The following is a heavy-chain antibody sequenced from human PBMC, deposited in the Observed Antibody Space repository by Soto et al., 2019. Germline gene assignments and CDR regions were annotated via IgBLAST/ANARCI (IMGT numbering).Heavy chain of an antibody. D-gene: IGHD1-26*01. CDR2: ITASGGST. CDR3: AKGESTNYYRSPLEY. Sequence: GGSLRLSCAASGFTFSSYGIIWVRQAPGRGLEWVSGITASGGSTFYADSVKGRFTMSRDNSENTLYLQMNSLRAEDSALYFCAKGESTNYYRSPLEYWGQGTLVTVSS. V-gene: IGHV3-23*01. CDR1: GFTFSSYG. J-gene: IGHJ4*02.